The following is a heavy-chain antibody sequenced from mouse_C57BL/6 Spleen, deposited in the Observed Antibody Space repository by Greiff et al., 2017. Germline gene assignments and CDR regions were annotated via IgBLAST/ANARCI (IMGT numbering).Heavy chain of an antibody. V-gene: IGHV1-50*01. CDR1: GYTFTSYW. Sequence: VQLQQPGAELVKPGASVKLSCKASGYTFTSYWMQWVKQRPGQGLEWIGEIDPSDSCTNYNQKFKGKATLTVDTSSSTAYMQLSSLTSEDSAVYYCARYGNYPYAMDYWGQGTSVTVSS. CDR2: IDPSDSCT. J-gene: IGHJ4*01. D-gene: IGHD2-1*01. CDR3: ARYGNYPYAMDY.